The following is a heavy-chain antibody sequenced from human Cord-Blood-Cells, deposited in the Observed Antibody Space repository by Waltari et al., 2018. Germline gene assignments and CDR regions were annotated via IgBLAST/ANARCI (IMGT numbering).Heavy chain of an antibody. V-gene: IGHV4-38-2*02. CDR2: SYHSGST. J-gene: IGHJ4*02. Sequence: QVHLKESGPGLVKPSETLSLTCTVCGYSISNGYSWGWIRQPPGKGLEWIGSSYHSGSTYYNPSLKSRVTISVDTSKNQFSLKLSSVTAADTAVYYCARAASVYDFWSGYYDYWGQGTLVTVSS. D-gene: IGHD3-3*01. CDR1: GYSISNGYS. CDR3: ARAASVYDFWSGYYDY.